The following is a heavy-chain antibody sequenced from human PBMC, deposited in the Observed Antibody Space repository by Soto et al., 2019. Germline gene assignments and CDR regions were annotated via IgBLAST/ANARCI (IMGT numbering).Heavy chain of an antibody. J-gene: IGHJ6*03. CDR1: GLTLSDYE. CDR2: ISSSGSTI. V-gene: IGHV3-11*01. CDR3: ARDPLDTIFGVVIDYMDV. Sequence: GGSLRLYCAASGLTLSDYEMSWIRQATGKGVEWVSHISSSGSTIYYAGSVKGRFTISRDNAKNSLYLQMNSLRAEDTAVYYCARDPLDTIFGVVIDYMDVWGKGTTVTVSS. D-gene: IGHD3-3*01.